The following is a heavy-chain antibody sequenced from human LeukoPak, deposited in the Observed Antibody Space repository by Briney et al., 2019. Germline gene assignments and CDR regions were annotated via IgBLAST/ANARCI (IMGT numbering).Heavy chain of an antibody. V-gene: IGHV3-74*01. CDR1: GLTFTNYW. Sequence: GGSLRLSCAASGLTFTNYWMHWVRQAPGMGLVWVSRLPPDELGIIYADSVKGRFTVSRDNAKNTVYLQMNSLRAEDTAVYYCARGPPDAFDIWGQGTMVTVSS. J-gene: IGHJ3*02. CDR3: ARGPPDAFDI. CDR2: LPPDELGI.